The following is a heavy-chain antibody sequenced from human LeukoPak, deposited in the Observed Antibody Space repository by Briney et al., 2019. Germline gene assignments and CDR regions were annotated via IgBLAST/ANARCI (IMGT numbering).Heavy chain of an antibody. CDR3: AKDLKSITMIVVATFDY. V-gene: IGHV3-7*03. Sequence: GGSLRLSCAASGLTFSSYWMSWVRQAPGKGLEWVANIKQDGSEKYYVDSVKGRFTISRDNAKNSLYLQMNSLRAEDTAVYYCAKDLKSITMIVVATFDYWGQGTLVTVSS. CDR2: IKQDGSEK. D-gene: IGHD3-22*01. CDR1: GLTFSSYW. J-gene: IGHJ4*02.